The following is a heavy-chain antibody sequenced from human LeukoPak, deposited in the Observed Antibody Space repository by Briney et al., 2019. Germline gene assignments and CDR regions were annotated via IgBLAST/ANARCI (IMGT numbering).Heavy chain of an antibody. Sequence: SETPSLTCTVSGGSISSSSYYWSWIRQPPGKGLEWIGEINHSGSTNYNPSLKSRVTISVDTSKNQFSLKLSSVTAADTAVYYCARGRYFRYFDYWGQGTLVTVSS. CDR3: ARGRYFRYFDY. CDR2: INHSGST. J-gene: IGHJ4*02. D-gene: IGHD3-9*01. CDR1: GGSISSSSYY. V-gene: IGHV4-39*07.